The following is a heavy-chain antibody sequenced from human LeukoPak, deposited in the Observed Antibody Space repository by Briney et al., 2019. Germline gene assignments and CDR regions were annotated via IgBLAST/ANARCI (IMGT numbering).Heavy chain of an antibody. Sequence: KPSETLSLTCTVSGGSINSYYWGWVRQPAGKGLEWIGRIYTSGTTNYSPSFKSRLSMSVDTSKNQFSLTLRSVTAADTAVYYCGRQGYTAGYYFLDYWSQGNLVTVSS. CDR1: GGSINSYY. V-gene: IGHV4-4*07. CDR3: GRQGYTAGYYFLDY. J-gene: IGHJ4*02. D-gene: IGHD5-12*01. CDR2: IYTSGTT.